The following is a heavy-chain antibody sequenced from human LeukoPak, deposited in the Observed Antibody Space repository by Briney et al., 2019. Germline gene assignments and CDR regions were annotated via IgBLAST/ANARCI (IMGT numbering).Heavy chain of an antibody. CDR2: ISAYNGNT. CDR3: ARDRRGAILYY. CDR1: GYTFTIYG. J-gene: IGHJ4*02. D-gene: IGHD3-16*01. Sequence: GASVTVSCTSSGYTFTIYGISWVRQAPGQGLEWMGWISAYNGNTNYSQKLQGRVTMTTDTSTSKAYMELRSLRSDDPAMSFCARDRRGAILYYWGRGTLVTVSS. V-gene: IGHV1-18*04.